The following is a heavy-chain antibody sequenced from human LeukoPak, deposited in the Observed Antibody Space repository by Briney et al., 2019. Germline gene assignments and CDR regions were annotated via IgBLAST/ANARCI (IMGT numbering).Heavy chain of an antibody. CDR3: AKATVDTAINPDDY. CDR1: GFTFSSYA. CDR2: ISGSGGST. Sequence: GGSLKLSCAASGFTFSSYAMSWVRQAPGKGLEWVSAISGSGGSTYYADSVKGRFTISRDNSKNTLYLQMNSLRAEDTAVYYCAKATVDTAINPDDYWGQGTLVTVSS. J-gene: IGHJ4*02. D-gene: IGHD5-18*01. V-gene: IGHV3-23*01.